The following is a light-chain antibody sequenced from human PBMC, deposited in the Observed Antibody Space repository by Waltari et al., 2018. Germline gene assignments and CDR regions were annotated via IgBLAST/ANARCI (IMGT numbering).Light chain of an antibody. V-gene: IGLV3-21*02. Sequence: ISCDGNNIGSKNVHWYQQKPGQAPVLVVYDDGDRPSGIPERFSGSNSGNTATLTISRVDAGDEADYYCQVWDSGSDHYVFGTVTKVTVL. CDR1: NIGSKN. CDR3: QVWDSGSDHYV. CDR2: DDG. J-gene: IGLJ1*01.